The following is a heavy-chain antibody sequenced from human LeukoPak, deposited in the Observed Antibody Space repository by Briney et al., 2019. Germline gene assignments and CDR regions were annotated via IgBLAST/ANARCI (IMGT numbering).Heavy chain of an antibody. CDR2: IKQDGSEK. D-gene: IGHD3-10*01. J-gene: IGHJ4*02. CDR3: ARDAYYGSGSPQNY. Sequence: GGSLRLSCAASGFTFSTYWMSWVRQAPGMGLEWVANIKQDGSEKRYVDSVKDRFTISRDNTKNLLYLQMNSLRAEDTSVYYCARDAYYGSGSPQNYWGQGTLVTVSS. CDR1: GFTFSTYW. V-gene: IGHV3-7*01.